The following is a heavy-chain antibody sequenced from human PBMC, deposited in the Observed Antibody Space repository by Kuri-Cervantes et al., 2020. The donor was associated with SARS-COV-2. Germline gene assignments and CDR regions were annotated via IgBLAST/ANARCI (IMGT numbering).Heavy chain of an antibody. V-gene: IGHV5-10-1*01. Sequence: GESLKISCKGSGYSFTTYWITWVRQMPGKGLEWMGNIDPSDSYTSYSPSFQGHVTFSADKSISTAYLQWSSLKASDTAMYYCARDMTYYYYGMDVWGQGTTVTVSS. CDR1: GYSFTTYW. CDR3: ARDMTYYYYGMDV. J-gene: IGHJ6*02. CDR2: IDPSDSYT.